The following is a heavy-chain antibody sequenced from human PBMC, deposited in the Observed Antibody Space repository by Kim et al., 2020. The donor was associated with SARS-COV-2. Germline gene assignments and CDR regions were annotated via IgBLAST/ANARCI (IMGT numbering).Heavy chain of an antibody. D-gene: IGHD3-9*01. Sequence: GGSLRLSCAASGFTVSSNYMSWVRQAPGKGLEWVSVIYSGGSTYYADSVKGRFTISRDNSKNTLYLQMNSLRAEDTAVYYCAREGMYYDILTGAYYYYGMDVWGQGTTVTVSS. CDR1: GFTVSSNY. CDR3: AREGMYYDILTGAYYYYGMDV. CDR2: IYSGGST. V-gene: IGHV3-66*01. J-gene: IGHJ6*02.